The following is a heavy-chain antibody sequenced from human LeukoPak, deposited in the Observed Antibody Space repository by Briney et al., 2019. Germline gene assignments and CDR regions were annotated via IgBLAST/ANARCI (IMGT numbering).Heavy chain of an antibody. CDR1: GFTFSTFA. CDR3: AKVRSGWSPFDY. V-gene: IGHV3-23*01. CDR2: IGGSGGNT. J-gene: IGHJ4*02. D-gene: IGHD6-19*01. Sequence: TGGSLRLSCAASGFTFSTFAMSWVRQAPGKGLEWVSGIGGSGGNTYYADSVKGRSTISRDNSKNTLYLQMTSLKAEDTAVYYCAKVRSGWSPFDYWGRGTLVTVSS.